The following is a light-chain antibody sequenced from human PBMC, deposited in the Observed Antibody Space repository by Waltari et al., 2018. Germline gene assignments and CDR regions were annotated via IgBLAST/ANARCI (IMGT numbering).Light chain of an antibody. CDR1: SSDIGGYNY. CDR3: SSFTSSTTLV. CDR2: DVS. Sequence: QSALTQPASVSGSPGQSITISCTGTSSDIGGYNYVPWYQQHPGKPPKLIIYDVSHRPSGVSNRFSGSKSGNTASLTISGLQTEDEADYYCSSFTSSTTLVFGGGTKLTVL. V-gene: IGLV2-14*03. J-gene: IGLJ2*01.